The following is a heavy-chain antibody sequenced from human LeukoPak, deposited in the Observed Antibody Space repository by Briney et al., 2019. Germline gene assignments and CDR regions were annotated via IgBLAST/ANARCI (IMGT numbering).Heavy chain of an antibody. CDR2: IGSTGAST. D-gene: IGHD2-8*01. Sequence: GSLRLSCEAFGFTFSYSAMNWVRQAPGKGLEWVSAIGSTGASTYYADSVKGRFTISRDNSKNTLYLQMNSLRADDTAVYYCATGPGGVPFHYMDVWGKGTTVTVSS. CDR3: ATGPGGVPFHYMDV. V-gene: IGHV3-23*01. J-gene: IGHJ6*03. CDR1: GFTFSYSA.